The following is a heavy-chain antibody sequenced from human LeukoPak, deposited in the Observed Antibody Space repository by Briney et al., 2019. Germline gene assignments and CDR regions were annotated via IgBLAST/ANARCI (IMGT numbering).Heavy chain of an antibody. CDR2: IYHSGST. V-gene: IGHV4-28*01. CDR3: ARWIAAAGTWWFDP. CDR1: GYSISSSNW. J-gene: IGHJ5*02. Sequence: SDTLSLTCAVSGYSISSSNWWGWIRQPPGKGLEWIGYIYHSGSTNYNPSLKSRVTISVDKSKNQFSLKLSSVTAADTAVYYCARWIAAAGTWWFDPWGQGTLVTVSS. D-gene: IGHD6-13*01.